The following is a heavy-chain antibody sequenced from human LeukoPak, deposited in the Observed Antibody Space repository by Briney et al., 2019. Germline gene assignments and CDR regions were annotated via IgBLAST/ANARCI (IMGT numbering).Heavy chain of an antibody. CDR3: ARAPLTTATSDYFDL. CDR1: GGSISANDYF. V-gene: IGHV4-30-4*01. CDR2: IHYRGIT. J-gene: IGHJ4*02. Sequence: SETLSVTCTVSGGSISANDYFWSWIRQSPEEGLEWIGYIHYRGITKSNPSLESRLTLSVDTSKNQLSLPLPSVNAADTAVYYCARAPLTTATSDYFDLWGLGTLVTVSS. D-gene: IGHD4-17*01.